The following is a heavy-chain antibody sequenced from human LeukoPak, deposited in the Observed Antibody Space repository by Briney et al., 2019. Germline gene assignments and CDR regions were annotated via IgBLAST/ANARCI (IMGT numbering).Heavy chain of an antibody. J-gene: IGHJ3*02. D-gene: IGHD5-24*01. V-gene: IGHV4-59*08. Sequence: SETLSLTCTVSGGSISSYYWSWIRQPPGKGLEWIGYIYYSGSTNYNPSLKSRVTMSLDTSKNQLSLRLNSVTAADTAVFYCARHRAEMATITDDALDIWGQGTMVTVSS. CDR1: GGSISSYY. CDR3: ARHRAEMATITDDALDI. CDR2: IYYSGST.